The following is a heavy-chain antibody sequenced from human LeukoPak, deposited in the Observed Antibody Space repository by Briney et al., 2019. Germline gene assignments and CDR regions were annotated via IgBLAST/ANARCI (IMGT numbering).Heavy chain of an antibody. CDR2: ISRDGTII. Sequence: GGSLRLSCAVSGFTVTSYWMSWVRQAPGKGLVWVSRISRDGTIISYADSVRGRFTLSRDTAKNTLYLQMNSLRAEDTAVYYCAGYGGSYPYYMDVWGKGTTVTI. CDR3: AGYGGSYPYYMDV. J-gene: IGHJ6*03. V-gene: IGHV3-74*01. CDR1: GFTVTSYW. D-gene: IGHD1-26*01.